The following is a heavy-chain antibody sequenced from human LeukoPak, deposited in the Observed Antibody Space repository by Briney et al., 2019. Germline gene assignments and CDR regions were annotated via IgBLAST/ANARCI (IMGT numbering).Heavy chain of an antibody. J-gene: IGHJ4*02. Sequence: ASVKVSCKASGYTFTGYYMHWVRQAPGQGLEWIGRINPNSGGTNYAQKFQGRVAMTRDTSISTAYMELSRLRSDDTAVYYCARDYSSSYYFDYWGQGTLVTVSS. CDR1: GYTFTGYY. CDR3: ARDYSSSYYFDY. D-gene: IGHD6-6*01. V-gene: IGHV1-2*06. CDR2: INPNSGGT.